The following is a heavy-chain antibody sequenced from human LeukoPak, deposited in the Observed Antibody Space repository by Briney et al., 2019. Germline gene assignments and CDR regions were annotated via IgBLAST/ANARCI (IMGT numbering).Heavy chain of an antibody. CDR3: AEGGVHYYYYGMDV. V-gene: IGHV3-7*03. J-gene: IGHJ6*02. CDR2: IKQDGSEK. D-gene: IGHD2-2*01. Sequence: GGSLRLSCAASGFVFSNYWMSWVRQAPGKGLEWVANIKQDGSEKYFVDSVKGRFTISRDNAKNSLYLQMSSLRAEDTAVYYCAEGGVHYYYYGMDVWGQGTTVTVSS. CDR1: GFVFSNYW.